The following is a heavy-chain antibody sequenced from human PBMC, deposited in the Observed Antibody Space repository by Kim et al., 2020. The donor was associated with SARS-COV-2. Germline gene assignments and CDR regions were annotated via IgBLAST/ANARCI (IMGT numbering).Heavy chain of an antibody. Sequence: SGTLSLTCAVSGCSISSSNWWNWVRQPPGKGLEWIREIYHSGSTNYNPSLKSRVTISVDKSKNQFSLQLSSLTAADTAVYYCARNQGGSYSGYFFDYWG. D-gene: IGHD1-26*01. V-gene: IGHV4-4*02. CDR3: ARNQGGSYSGYFFDY. J-gene: IGHJ4*01. CDR1: GCSISSSNW. CDR2: IYHSGST.